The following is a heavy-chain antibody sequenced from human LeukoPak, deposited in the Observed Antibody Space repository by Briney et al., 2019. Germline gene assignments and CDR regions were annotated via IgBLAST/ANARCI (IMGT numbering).Heavy chain of an antibody. D-gene: IGHD5-24*01. CDR2: MNSNSGNT. J-gene: IGHJ4*02. CDR3: ALEMATGPIDY. Sequence: ASVKVSCKASGGTFSSYAINWVRQATGQGLEWMGWMNSNSGNTGYAQKFQGRVTMTRNTSISTAYMELSSLRSEDAAVYYCALEMATGPIDYWGQGTLVTVSS. CDR1: GGTFSSYA. V-gene: IGHV1-8*02.